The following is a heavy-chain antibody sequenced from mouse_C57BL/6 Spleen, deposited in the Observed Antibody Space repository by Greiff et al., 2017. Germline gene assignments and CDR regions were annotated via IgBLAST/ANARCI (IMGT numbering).Heavy chain of an antibody. CDR3: ANLGDYCTVWYFDV. CDR2: IYPRDGST. Sequence: VQLQESDAELVKPGASVKLSCKVSGYTFTDHTIHWMKQRPEQGLEWIGYIYPRDGSTKYNEKFKGKATLTADKSSSTAYMQLNSLTSEDSAVYFCANLGDYCTVWYFDVWGTGTTVTVSS. D-gene: IGHD2-13*01. CDR1: GYTFTDHT. V-gene: IGHV1-78*01. J-gene: IGHJ1*03.